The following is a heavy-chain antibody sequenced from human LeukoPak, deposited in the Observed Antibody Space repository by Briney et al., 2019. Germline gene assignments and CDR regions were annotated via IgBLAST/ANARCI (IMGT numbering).Heavy chain of an antibody. J-gene: IGHJ4*02. CDR1: GFTFSGYP. Sequence: GGSLRLSCAASGFTFSGYPIHWVRQAPGKGLEWVAVISYDGSNKYYADSVKGRFTISRDNSKNTLYLQMNSLRAEDTAVYYCARDHTYYYDSSGSIPYWGQGTLVTVSS. D-gene: IGHD3-22*01. CDR2: ISYDGSNK. V-gene: IGHV3-30-3*01. CDR3: ARDHTYYYDSSGSIPY.